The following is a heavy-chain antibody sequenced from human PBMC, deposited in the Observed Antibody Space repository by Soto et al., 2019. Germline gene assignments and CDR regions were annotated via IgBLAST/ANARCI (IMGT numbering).Heavy chain of an antibody. Sequence: EVQLVESGGGLVQPGGSLRLSCAASGFTFSRYWMSWVRQAPGKGLEWVANIKQDGSEKYYVDSVKGRFTISRDNAKNSLYLKMNSLRAEDTAVYYCARAASSSWPNDYWGQGTLVTVSS. J-gene: IGHJ4*02. CDR3: ARAASSSWPNDY. CDR2: IKQDGSEK. V-gene: IGHV3-7*01. D-gene: IGHD6-13*01. CDR1: GFTFSRYW.